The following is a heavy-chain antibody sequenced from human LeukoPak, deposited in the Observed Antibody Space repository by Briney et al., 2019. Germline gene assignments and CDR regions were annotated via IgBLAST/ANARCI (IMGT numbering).Heavy chain of an antibody. CDR2: ISSSSSTI. CDR3: ARLSAYYYGSYFYYYMDV. J-gene: IGHJ6*03. Sequence: GGSLRLSCAASGFTFSSYSMNWVRQAPGKGLEWVSYISSSSSTIYYADSVKGRFTISRDNAKNSIYLQMKNLRADDTALYYCARLSAYYYGSYFYYYMDVWGKGTTVTVSS. CDR1: GFTFSSYS. V-gene: IGHV3-48*04. D-gene: IGHD3-10*01.